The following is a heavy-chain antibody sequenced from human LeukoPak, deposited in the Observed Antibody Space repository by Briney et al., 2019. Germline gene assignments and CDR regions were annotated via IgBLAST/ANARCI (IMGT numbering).Heavy chain of an antibody. J-gene: IGHJ6*02. D-gene: IGHD3-3*01. CDR3: ARDVVRFLEWLSFSYSIYYGMDV. Sequence: GASVKVSCKASGYTFTSYGISWVRQAPGQGLEWMGWISAYNGSTNYAQKLQGRVTMTTDTSTSTAYMELRSLRSDDTAVYYCARDVVRFLEWLSFSYSIYYGMDVWGQGTTVTVSS. CDR2: ISAYNGST. V-gene: IGHV1-18*01. CDR1: GYTFTSYG.